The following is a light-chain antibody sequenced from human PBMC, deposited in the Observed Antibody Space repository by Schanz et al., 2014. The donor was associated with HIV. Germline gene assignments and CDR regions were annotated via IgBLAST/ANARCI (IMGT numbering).Light chain of an antibody. V-gene: IGLV2-8*01. CDR1: SSDVGGYNY. CDR2: EVN. Sequence: QSALTQPPSASGSPGQSVTISCTGTSSDVGGYNYVSWYQHHPGKAPKLLISEVNKRPSGVPDRFSGSKSGNTASLTVSGLQAEDEADYYCAAWDDSLSVVFGGGTKLTVL. CDR3: AAWDDSLSVV. J-gene: IGLJ2*01.